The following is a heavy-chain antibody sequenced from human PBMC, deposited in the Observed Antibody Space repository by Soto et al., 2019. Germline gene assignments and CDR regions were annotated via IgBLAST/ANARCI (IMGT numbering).Heavy chain of an antibody. D-gene: IGHD2-21*02. Sequence: VQLMQSGAEVKKPGSSVKVSCKASGGTFSSHSINWVRQAPGQGLEWMGGIITLFGTSTYEQNVQGRVTVTAAQSTSTAYMELNSLTSDDTAVYYCASEVGYGDFSAALLDWGQGTLVTVSS. V-gene: IGHV1-69*01. J-gene: IGHJ4*02. CDR2: IITLFGTS. CDR1: GGTFSSHS. CDR3: ASEVGYGDFSAALLD.